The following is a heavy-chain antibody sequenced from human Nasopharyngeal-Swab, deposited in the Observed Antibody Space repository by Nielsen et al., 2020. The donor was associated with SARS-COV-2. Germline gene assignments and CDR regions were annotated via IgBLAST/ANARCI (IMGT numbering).Heavy chain of an antibody. V-gene: IGHV3-30*03. Sequence: GGSLRLSCAASGFTFSSYAMSWVRQAPGKGLEWVAVISYDGSNKYYADSVKGRFTISRDNSKNTLYLQMNSLRAEDTAVYYCARGSGSYKEILFDYWGQGTLVTVSS. CDR1: GFTFSSYA. CDR2: ISYDGSNK. J-gene: IGHJ4*02. CDR3: ARGSGSYKEILFDY. D-gene: IGHD1-26*01.